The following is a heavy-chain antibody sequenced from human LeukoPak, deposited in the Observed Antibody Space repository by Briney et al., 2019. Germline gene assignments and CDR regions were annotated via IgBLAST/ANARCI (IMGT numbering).Heavy chain of an antibody. D-gene: IGHD4-17*01. J-gene: IGHJ6*03. Sequence: PGGSLRLSCAATGFTFSSYSMNWVRQAPGKGLEWVSSISSSSSYIYYADSVKGRFTISRDNAKNSLYLQVNSLRAEDTAVYYCARSTDYYYYMDVWGKGTTVTVSS. V-gene: IGHV3-21*01. CDR3: ARSTDYYYYMDV. CDR1: GFTFSSYS. CDR2: ISSSSSYI.